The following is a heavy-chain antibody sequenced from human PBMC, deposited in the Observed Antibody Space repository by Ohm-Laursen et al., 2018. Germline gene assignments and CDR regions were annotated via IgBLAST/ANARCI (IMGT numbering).Heavy chain of an antibody. D-gene: IGHD1-1*01. CDR3: TRPPLERRKWWFDP. V-gene: IGHV3-23*01. J-gene: IGHJ5*02. CDR1: GLTFSSYW. CDR2: ITGNGGST. Sequence: SLRLSCSASGLTFSSYWMHWVRQAPGKGLEWVSTITGNGGSTYSADSVKGRFTISRDNSKNTLYLQLNGLRAEDTAIYYCTRPPLERRKWWFDPWGQGTLVTVSS.